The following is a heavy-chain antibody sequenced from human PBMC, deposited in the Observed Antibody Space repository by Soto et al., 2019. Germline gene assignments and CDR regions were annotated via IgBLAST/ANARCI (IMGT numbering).Heavy chain of an antibody. CDR1: GFHFSTYR. V-gene: IGHV3-21*03. Sequence: PXGSLSLSCAACGFHFSTYRMSWVRRAPGKGLEWVSSITANSDYTYHADSLKGRFTISRDDAKSSLYLQMNNLRVDDTALYFCTRVDGYPHPSDFWGQGTQVTVSS. CDR2: ITANSDYT. J-gene: IGHJ4*02. CDR3: TRVDGYPHPSDF. D-gene: IGHD2-2*03.